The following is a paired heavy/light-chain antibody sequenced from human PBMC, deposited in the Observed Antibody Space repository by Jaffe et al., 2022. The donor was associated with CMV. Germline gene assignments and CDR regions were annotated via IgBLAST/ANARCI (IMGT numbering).Light chain of an antibody. V-gene: IGKV1-39*01. CDR1: QSISSY. CDR3: QQSYSTPHLT. Sequence: DIQMTQSPSSLSASVGDRVTITCRASQSISSYLNWYQQKPGKAPKLLIYAASSLQSGVPSRFSGSGSGTDFTLTISSLQPEDFATYYCQQSYSTPHLTFGGGTKVEIK. CDR2: AAS. J-gene: IGKJ4*01.
Heavy chain of an antibody. D-gene: IGHD2-15*01. V-gene: IGHV4-34*01. CDR1: GGSFSGYY. Sequence: QVQLQQWGAGLLKPSETLSLTCAVYGGSFSGYYWSWIRQPPGKGLEWIGEINHSGSTNYNPSLKSRVTISVDTSKNQFSLKLSSVTAADTAVYYCARGTTTGYCSGGSCYRRPRRDSYNWFDPWGQGTLVTVSS. J-gene: IGHJ5*02. CDR3: ARGTTTGYCSGGSCYRRPRRDSYNWFDP. CDR2: INHSGST.